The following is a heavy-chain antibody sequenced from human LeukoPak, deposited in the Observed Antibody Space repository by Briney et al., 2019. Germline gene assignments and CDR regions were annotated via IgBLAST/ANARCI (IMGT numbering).Heavy chain of an antibody. Sequence: ASVKVSCKASGGTFSSYAISWVRQAPGQGLEWMGGIIPIFGTANYAQKFQGRVTITADESTSTAYMELSSLRAEDTAVYYCAKDPGAGFWSGYYWFDYWGQGTLVTVSS. CDR3: AKDPGAGFWSGYYWFDY. J-gene: IGHJ4*02. CDR2: IIPIFGTA. D-gene: IGHD3-3*01. V-gene: IGHV1-69*13. CDR1: GGTFSSYA.